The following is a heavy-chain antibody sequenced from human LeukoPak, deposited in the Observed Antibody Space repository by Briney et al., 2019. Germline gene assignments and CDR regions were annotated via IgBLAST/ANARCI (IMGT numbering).Heavy chain of an antibody. CDR3: ARDYGNNWFDP. CDR2: IYYSGDT. Sequence: PSETLSLTCTVSGGSISSGDYYWSWIRQRPGRGLEWIGYIYYSGDTYYNPSLRSRVSISVGTSKNQFSLKLSTVTAADTAMYYCARDYGNNWFDPWGQGTLVTVSA. J-gene: IGHJ5*02. V-gene: IGHV4-31*03. CDR1: GGSISSGDYY. D-gene: IGHD4-17*01.